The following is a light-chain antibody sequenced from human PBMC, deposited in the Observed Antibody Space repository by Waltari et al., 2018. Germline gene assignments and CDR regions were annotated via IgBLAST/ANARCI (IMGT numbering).Light chain of an antibody. CDR2: GAS. CDR1: HSIVNW. Sequence: DIQITQSPSSVSASVGDRVTITCRAGHSIVNWLDWYQQRPGKAPKLLIYGASNLQGGVPSRFSGSGSGTDFTLTINNLQPEDFATYYCQQAFVEVSFAGGTRVEI. CDR3: QQAFVEVS. J-gene: IGKJ4*01. V-gene: IGKV1-12*01.